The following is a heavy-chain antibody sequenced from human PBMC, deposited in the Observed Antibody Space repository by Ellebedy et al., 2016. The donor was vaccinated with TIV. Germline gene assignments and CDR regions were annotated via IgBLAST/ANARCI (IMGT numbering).Heavy chain of an antibody. D-gene: IGHD2-15*01. J-gene: IGHJ4*02. CDR1: GGSFSSSSYY. CDR3: ARHPFYSGYYFDY. V-gene: IGHV4-39*01. Sequence: GSLRLSCTVSGGSFSSSSYYWGWIRQPPGKGLEWIGSIYYTGTTYYNPSLTSRVTISEDTSHNQFSMRLTSVTAADTAVYYCARHPFYSGYYFDYWGRGALVTVSS. CDR2: IYYTGTT.